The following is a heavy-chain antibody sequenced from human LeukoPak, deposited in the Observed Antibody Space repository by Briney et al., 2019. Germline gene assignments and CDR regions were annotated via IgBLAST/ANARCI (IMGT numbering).Heavy chain of an antibody. CDR1: GGSISSLY. D-gene: IGHD6-6*01. CDR3: ARHRAYSSPSPFDY. J-gene: IGHJ4*02. V-gene: IGHV4-59*08. Sequence: SSETLSLTCSVSGGSISSLYWSWIRQPPGKGLEWIGYIYYTGSTNYNPSLKSRVTIFVDTSKNQFSLRLSSVTAADTAVYYCARHRAYSSPSPFDYWGQGTLVTVSS. CDR2: IYYTGST.